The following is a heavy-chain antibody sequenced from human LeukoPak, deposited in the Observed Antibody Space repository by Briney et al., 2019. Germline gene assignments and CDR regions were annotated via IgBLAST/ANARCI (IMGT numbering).Heavy chain of an antibody. CDR1: GYTFTGYY. CDR2: INANSGGT. J-gene: IGHJ4*02. Sequence: ASVKVSCKASGYTFTGYYMHWVRQAPGQGLEWMGWINANSGGTNYAQKFQGRVTMTRDTSISAAYMELSRLRSDDTAVCYCARSSRYDIWTGYPYWGQGTLVTVSP. CDR3: ARSSRYDIWTGYPY. V-gene: IGHV1-2*02. D-gene: IGHD3-9*01.